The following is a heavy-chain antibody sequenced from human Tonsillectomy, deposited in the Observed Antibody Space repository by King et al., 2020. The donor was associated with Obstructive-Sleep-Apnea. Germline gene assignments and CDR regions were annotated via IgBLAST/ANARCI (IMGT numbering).Heavy chain of an antibody. V-gene: IGHV4-34*01. CDR1: GGSFSDYY. CDR2: INHSGST. J-gene: IGHJ3*02. D-gene: IGHD3-9*01. CDR3: ARGGAYYDVLTGSRRLYAFDI. Sequence: VQLQQWGAGLLKPSETLSLNCGVFGGSFSDYYWSWIRQPPGRGLEWIGEINHSGSTNYNPSLKSRVTISIDTSKNQFSLKLNSVTAADTTVYYCARGGAYYDVLTGSRRLYAFDIWGQGTMVTVSS.